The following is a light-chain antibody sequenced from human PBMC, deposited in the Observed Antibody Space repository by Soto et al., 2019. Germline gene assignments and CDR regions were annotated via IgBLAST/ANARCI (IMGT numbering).Light chain of an antibody. Sequence: QSVLTQPPSASGTPGQRVTITCSGSTSNIGNNIVNWYQQLPGTAPKLLIYFNDQRPSGVPDRFSGSKSGTSGSLVISGLQSEDEADYYCASWDDSLNGLYVFGPGTQLTVL. J-gene: IGLJ1*01. CDR3: ASWDDSLNGLYV. V-gene: IGLV1-44*01. CDR2: FND. CDR1: TSNIGNNI.